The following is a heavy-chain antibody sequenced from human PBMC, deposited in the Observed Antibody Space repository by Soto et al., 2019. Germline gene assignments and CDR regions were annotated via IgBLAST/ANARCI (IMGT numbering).Heavy chain of an antibody. CDR3: AKDLGQQLVLNYGMDV. V-gene: IGHV3-30*18. D-gene: IGHD6-13*01. J-gene: IGHJ6*02. Sequence: QVQLVESGGGVVQPGTSLRLSCVPSGFTFTSYGMYWVRQAPGKGLEWVAVISYDGNNKYYADSVKGRFTISRDNAKNMLYLKMNSLRPEDTAVYYCAKDLGQQLVLNYGMDVWGQGTTVTVSS. CDR1: GFTFTSYG. CDR2: ISYDGNNK.